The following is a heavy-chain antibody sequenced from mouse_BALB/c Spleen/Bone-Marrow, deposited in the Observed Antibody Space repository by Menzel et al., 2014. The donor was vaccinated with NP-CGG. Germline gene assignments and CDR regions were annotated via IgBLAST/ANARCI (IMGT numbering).Heavy chain of an antibody. CDR1: GFTFSDYY. CDR2: ISDGGTYS. V-gene: IGHV5-4*02. J-gene: IGHJ2*01. CDR3: ARDMGDY. D-gene: IGHD1-1*02. Sequence: EVKLVESGGGLMKPGGSLKLSCAASGFTFSDYYMYWVRQTPEKRLEWVATISDGGTYSYYADSVKGRFTISRDNAKSNLYLQMNSLESEDTAMYYCARDMGDYWGQGTTLTVSS.